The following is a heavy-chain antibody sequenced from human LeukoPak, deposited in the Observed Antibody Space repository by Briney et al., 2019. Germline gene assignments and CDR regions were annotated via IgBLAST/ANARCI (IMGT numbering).Heavy chain of an antibody. V-gene: IGHV3-74*01. D-gene: IGHD6-6*01. CDR2: LPPDELGV. CDR1: GFTFSSYA. J-gene: IGHJ4*02. Sequence: GGSLRLSCAASGFTFSSYAMSWVRQAPGMGLVWVSRLPPDELGVTYADSVKGRFTVSRDNAKNTVYLQMNNLRVDDTAMYYCVGTIASRGSEYWGQGALVTVSS. CDR3: VGTIASRGSEY.